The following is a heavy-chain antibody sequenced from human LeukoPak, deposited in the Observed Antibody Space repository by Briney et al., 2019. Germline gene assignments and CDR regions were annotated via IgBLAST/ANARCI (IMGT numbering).Heavy chain of an antibody. D-gene: IGHD6-19*01. V-gene: IGHV5-51*01. CDR3: ARPSGYSSGWYSTDY. J-gene: IGHJ4*02. Sequence: GESLKISCKGSGYSFTSYWIGWVRQMPGKGLGWMGIIYPGDSDTRYSPSFQGQVTISADKSISTAYLQWSSLKASDTAMYYCARPSGYSSGWYSTDYWGQGTLVTVSS. CDR1: GYSFTSYW. CDR2: IYPGDSDT.